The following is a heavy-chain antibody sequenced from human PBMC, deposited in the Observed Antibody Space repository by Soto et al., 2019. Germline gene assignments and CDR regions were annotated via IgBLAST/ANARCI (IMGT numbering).Heavy chain of an antibody. CDR1: GGSISSYY. CDR3: AREHCSSTSCYTNWFDP. D-gene: IGHD2-2*02. J-gene: IGHJ5*02. V-gene: IGHV4-59*01. Sequence: LSLTCTVSGGSISSYYWSWIRQPPGKGLEWIGYIYYSGSTNYNPSLKSRVTISVDTSKNQFSLKLSSVTAADTAVYYCAREHCSSTSCYTNWFDPWGQGTLVTVSS. CDR2: IYYSGST.